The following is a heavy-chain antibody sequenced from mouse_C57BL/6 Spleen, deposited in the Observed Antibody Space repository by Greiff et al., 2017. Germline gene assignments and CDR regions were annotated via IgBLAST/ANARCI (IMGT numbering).Heavy chain of an antibody. CDR2: ISGGGGNT. CDR3: ARHGGWLPIPYYYAMDY. CDR1: GFTFSSYT. J-gene: IGHJ4*01. D-gene: IGHD2-3*01. V-gene: IGHV5-9*01. Sequence: EVKLMESGGGLVKPGGSLKLSCAASGFTFSSYTMSWVRQTPEKRLEWVATISGGGGNTYYPDSVKGRFTISRDNAKNTLYLQMSSLRSEDTALYYCARHGGWLPIPYYYAMDYWGQGTSVTVSS.